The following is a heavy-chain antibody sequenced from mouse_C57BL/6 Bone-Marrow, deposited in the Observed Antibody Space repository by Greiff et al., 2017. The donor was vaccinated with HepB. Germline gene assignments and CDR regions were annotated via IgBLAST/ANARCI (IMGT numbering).Heavy chain of an antibody. V-gene: IGHV1-77*01. CDR2: IGPGSGST. CDR1: GYTFTDYY. D-gene: IGHD1-1*01. CDR3: AILITTVVATGFDY. Sequence: VVEPGASVKISCKASGYTFTDYYINWVKQRPGQGLEWIGKIGPGSGSTYYNEKFKGKATLTADKSSSTAYMQHSSLTSEDSAVYFCAILITTVVATGFDYWGQGTTLTVSS. J-gene: IGHJ2*01.